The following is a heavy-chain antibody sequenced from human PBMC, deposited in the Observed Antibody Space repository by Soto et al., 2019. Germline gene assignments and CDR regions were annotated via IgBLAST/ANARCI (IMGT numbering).Heavy chain of an antibody. Sequence: QVQLQEAGPGLVKPSETLSLTCTVSGGSISSYYWSWIRQPPGKGLEWIGYIYYSGSTNYNPSLQSRVTISVDTSKNQFSLKLSSVTAADTAVYYCATFIAVAGTRYFQHWGQGTLVTVSS. J-gene: IGHJ1*01. CDR2: IYYSGST. CDR1: GGSISSYY. V-gene: IGHV4-59*01. CDR3: ATFIAVAGTRYFQH. D-gene: IGHD6-19*01.